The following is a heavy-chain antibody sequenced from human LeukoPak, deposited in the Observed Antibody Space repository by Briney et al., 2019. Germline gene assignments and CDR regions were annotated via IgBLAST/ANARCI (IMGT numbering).Heavy chain of an antibody. J-gene: IGHJ5*02. CDR2: IYYSGST. D-gene: IGHD6-19*01. CDR3: AGYSSGWFRTNWFDP. CDR1: GGSISSSSYY. V-gene: IGHV4-39*01. Sequence: SETLSLTCTVSGGSISSSSYYWGWLRPPPGKGLEWIGSIYYSGSTYYNPSLKSRVTISVDTSKNQFSLKLSSVTAADTAVYYCAGYSSGWFRTNWFDPWGQGTLVTVSS.